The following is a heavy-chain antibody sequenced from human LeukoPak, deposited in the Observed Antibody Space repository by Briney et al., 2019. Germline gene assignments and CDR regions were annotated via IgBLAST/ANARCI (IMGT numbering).Heavy chain of an antibody. CDR2: IYYSGST. V-gene: IGHV4-39*01. Sequence: SETLSLTCTVSGGSISSSSYYRGWIRQPPGKGLEWIGSIYYSGSTYYNPSLKSRVTISVDTSKNQFSLKLSSVTAADTAVYYCARHPHPDRGGDYGMDVWGQGTTVTVSS. CDR1: GGSISSSSYY. D-gene: IGHD1-14*01. CDR3: ARHPHPDRGGDYGMDV. J-gene: IGHJ6*02.